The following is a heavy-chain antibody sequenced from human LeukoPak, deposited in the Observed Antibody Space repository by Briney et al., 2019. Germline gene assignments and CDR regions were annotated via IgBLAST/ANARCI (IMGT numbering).Heavy chain of an antibody. J-gene: IGHJ5*02. Sequence: GASVKVSCKASGYTFTGYYMHWVRQAPGQGLEWMGWINPISGGTNYAQKFQGRVTMTRDTSISTAYMELSRLRSGDTAVYYCARAGYGDYVEDWFDPWGQGTLVTVSS. D-gene: IGHD4-17*01. CDR3: ARAGYGDYVEDWFDP. CDR2: INPISGGT. V-gene: IGHV1-2*02. CDR1: GYTFTGYY.